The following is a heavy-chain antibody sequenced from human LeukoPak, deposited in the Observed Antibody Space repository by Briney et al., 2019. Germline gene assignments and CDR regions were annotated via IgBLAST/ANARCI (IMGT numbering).Heavy chain of an antibody. CDR3: ARRGDGGRSFDY. V-gene: IGHV3-48*01. D-gene: IGHD4-23*01. J-gene: IGHJ4*02. CDR2: IGTTSSTM. Sequence: DPGGSLRLSCAASGFTFSAYGMNWVRQAPGKGLEWVSFIGTTSSTMYYADSVKGRFTISRDNSKNTLYLQMNSLRAEDTAVYYCARRGDGGRSFDYWGQGTLVTVSS. CDR1: GFTFSAYG.